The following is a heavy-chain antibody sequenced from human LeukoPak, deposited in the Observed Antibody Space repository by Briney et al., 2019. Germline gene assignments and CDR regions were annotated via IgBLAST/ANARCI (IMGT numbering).Heavy chain of an antibody. CDR3: AKDSGGYSNSSPG. CDR1: GSTFSSYA. Sequence: GGSLRLSCAASGSTFSSYAMSWVRQAPGKGLEWVSAISGSGGSTYYADSVKGRFTISRDNSKNTLYLQMNSLRAEDTAVYYCAKDSGGYSNSSPGWGQGTLVTVSS. CDR2: ISGSGGST. D-gene: IGHD4-4*01. J-gene: IGHJ4*02. V-gene: IGHV3-23*01.